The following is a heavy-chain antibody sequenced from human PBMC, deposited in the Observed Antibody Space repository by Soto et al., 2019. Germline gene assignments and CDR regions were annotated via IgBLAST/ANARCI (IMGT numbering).Heavy chain of an antibody. D-gene: IGHD3-3*02. V-gene: IGHV5-51*07. CDR1: GYSFTTYW. J-gene: IGHJ4*02. Sequence: PGASLKISCTCSGYSFTTYWIGLVHQMPGKGMEWMGIIYPGDFDARYSPSFQGQVTISADNSISTAYLQWSSLKASDTAMYYCARASWTFVDQYRFDYWGQGTLVTVSS. CDR2: IYPGDFDA. CDR3: ARASWTFVDQYRFDY.